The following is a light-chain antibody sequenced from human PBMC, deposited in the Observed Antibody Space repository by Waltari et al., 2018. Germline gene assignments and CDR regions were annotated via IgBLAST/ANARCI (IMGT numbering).Light chain of an antibody. Sequence: DIQMTQSPSSLSASAGDRVTITCRASQSIRSYLNWYQQKPGKAPKLLIYAASSLQSGVPSRFSGSGSGTDFTLTISSLQPEDFATYYCQQAYSFPLTFGGGTKVEIK. CDR1: QSIRSY. CDR3: QQAYSFPLT. J-gene: IGKJ4*01. CDR2: AAS. V-gene: IGKV1-39*01.